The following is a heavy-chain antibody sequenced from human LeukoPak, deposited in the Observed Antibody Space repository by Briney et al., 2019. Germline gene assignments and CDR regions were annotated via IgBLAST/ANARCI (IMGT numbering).Heavy chain of an antibody. J-gene: IGHJ4*02. D-gene: IGHD5-18*01. V-gene: IGHV1-8*01. CDR3: ARARAGYSYGYVEKWVLGY. CDR1: GYTFTSYD. CDR2: MNKNRGNR. Sequence: ASVKVSCKASGYTFTSYDISWVSQGPGQGHGWMGGMNKNRGNRGYAQKLQGRVTITRNTSISTAYMELSSLRSEDTAVYYCARARAGYSYGYVEKWVLGYWGQGSLV.